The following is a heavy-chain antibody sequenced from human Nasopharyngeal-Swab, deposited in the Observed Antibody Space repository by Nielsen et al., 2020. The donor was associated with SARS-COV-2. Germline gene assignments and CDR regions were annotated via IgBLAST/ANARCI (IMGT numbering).Heavy chain of an antibody. D-gene: IGHD3-22*01. CDR1: GYTFTGYY. V-gene: IGHV1-2*06. CDR2: INPNSGGT. CDR3: ARDYDSSGYYYEGPVDY. Sequence: ASVKVSCKASGYTFTGYYIHWVRQAPGQGLEWMGRINPNSGGTNYAQKFQGRVTMTRDTSISTAYMELSRLRSDDTAVYYCARDYDSSGYYYEGPVDYWGQGTLVTASS. J-gene: IGHJ4*02.